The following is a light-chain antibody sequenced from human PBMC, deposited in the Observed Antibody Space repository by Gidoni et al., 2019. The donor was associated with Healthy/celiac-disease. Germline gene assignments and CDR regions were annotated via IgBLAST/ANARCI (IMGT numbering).Light chain of an antibody. CDR1: QSVSSSY. Sequence: EIVFTQSPGTLSLSSGERATLSCRASQSVSSSYLAWYQQKPGQAPRLLIYGASSRATGIPDRFSGSGSGTDFTLTISRLEPEDFAVYYCQQYGSSEAVFGPGTKVDIK. V-gene: IGKV3-20*01. J-gene: IGKJ3*01. CDR2: GAS. CDR3: QQYGSSEAV.